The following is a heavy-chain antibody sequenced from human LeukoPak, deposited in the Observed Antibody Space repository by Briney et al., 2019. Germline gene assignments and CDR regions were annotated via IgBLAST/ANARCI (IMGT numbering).Heavy chain of an antibody. J-gene: IGHJ4*02. CDR1: GFTFSDHY. CDR3: TRGGYSYVYAWDS. V-gene: IGHV3-72*01. CDR2: IRNRANSYTT. Sequence: PGGSLRLSCAASGFTFSDHYMDWVRQAPGKGLEWVGRIRNRANSYTTEYAASVKGRFIISRDDSKSIAYLQMNSLKTEDTAVYYCTRGGYSYVYAWDSWGQGILVTVSS. D-gene: IGHD5-18*01.